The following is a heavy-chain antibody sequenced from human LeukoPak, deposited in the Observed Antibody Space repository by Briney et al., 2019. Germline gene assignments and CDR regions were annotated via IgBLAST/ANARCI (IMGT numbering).Heavy chain of an antibody. CDR1: GFTFSSYA. D-gene: IGHD5-12*01. Sequence: PGRSLRLSCAASGFTFSSYAMHWVRQAPGKGLEWVAVISYDGSNKYYADSVKGRFTISRDNAKNSLYLQMNSLRAEDTALYYCAKDSYSGYEGLFDYWGQGTLVTVSS. CDR3: AKDSYSGYEGLFDY. J-gene: IGHJ4*02. V-gene: IGHV3-30-3*01. CDR2: ISYDGSNK.